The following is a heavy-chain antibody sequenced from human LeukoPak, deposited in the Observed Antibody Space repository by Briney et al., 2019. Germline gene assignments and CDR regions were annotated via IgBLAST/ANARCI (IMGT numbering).Heavy chain of an antibody. CDR3: ARGWATIPD. D-gene: IGHD5-24*01. CDR1: GFNFSINW. Sequence: GGSLRLSFSASGFNFSINWMTWVRQAPGKGLEWVANIPDDGSETNYVDSVKGRFIISRDNAKNSLSLQMNSLREEDTALYYCARGWATIPDWGQGTLVTVSS. CDR2: IPDDGSET. J-gene: IGHJ1*01. V-gene: IGHV3-7*01.